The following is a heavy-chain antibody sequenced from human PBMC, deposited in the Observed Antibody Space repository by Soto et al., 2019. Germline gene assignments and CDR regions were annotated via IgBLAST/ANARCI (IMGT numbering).Heavy chain of an antibody. V-gene: IGHV2-5*02. CDR3: AQYGPNGSLDY. J-gene: IGHJ4*02. Sequence: QITLKESGPALVTPTQTLTLTCTFSGFSLSSSGVGVAWLRQPPGKALEWLALIYWDDDKRYSPSLKNRFTITKDTSKNQVILTMTNMDPVDTATYYCAQYGPNGSLDYWGQGTLVTVSS. D-gene: IGHD3-10*01. CDR1: GFSLSSSGVG. CDR2: IYWDDDK.